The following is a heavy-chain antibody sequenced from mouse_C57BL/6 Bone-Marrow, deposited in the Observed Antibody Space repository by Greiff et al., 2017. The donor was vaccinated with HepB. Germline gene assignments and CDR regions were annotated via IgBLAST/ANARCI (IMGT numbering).Heavy chain of an antibody. Sequence: QVQLQQSGPELVKPGASVKISCKASGYAFSSSWMNWVKQRPGKGLEWIGRIYPGDGDTNYNGKFEGKATLTADKSSSTAYMQLSSLTSEDSAVYFCARSGLTGTFAYWGQGTLVTVSA. CDR1: GYAFSSSW. D-gene: IGHD4-1*01. V-gene: IGHV1-82*01. J-gene: IGHJ3*01. CDR3: ARSGLTGTFAY. CDR2: IYPGDGDT.